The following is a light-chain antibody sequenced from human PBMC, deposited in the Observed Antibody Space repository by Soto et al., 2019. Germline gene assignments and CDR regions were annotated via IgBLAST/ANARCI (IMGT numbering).Light chain of an antibody. CDR2: DAS. CDR3: LQYSGSSYT. J-gene: IGKJ2*01. V-gene: IGKV1-5*01. Sequence: DIQMTQSPSTLSASVGDRVTITCRASQFIDRWLAWYQQKPGKAPQYLIFDASSLYGGVPLRFSGSGSETEFTLTITSLQPDDSATYYCLQYSGSSYTFGQGTRVEIK. CDR1: QFIDRW.